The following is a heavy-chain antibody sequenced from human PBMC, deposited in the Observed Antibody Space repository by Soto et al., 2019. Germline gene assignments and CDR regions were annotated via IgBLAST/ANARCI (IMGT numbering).Heavy chain of an antibody. V-gene: IGHV1-3*01. CDR3: ARRRRLSSGYYYYYGMDI. J-gene: IGHJ6*02. CDR2: INAGNGNT. CDR1: GYTFTSYA. D-gene: IGHD3-22*01. Sequence: ASVKVYCKASGYTFTSYAMHWVRQDKGQRLEWMGWINAGNGNTKYSQKFQGRVTITRDTSASTAYMELSSLKSEDTAVYYCARRRRLSSGYYYYYGMDIWGQGTTVTVSS.